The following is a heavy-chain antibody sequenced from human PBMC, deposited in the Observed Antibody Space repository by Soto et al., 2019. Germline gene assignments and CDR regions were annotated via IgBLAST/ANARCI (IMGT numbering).Heavy chain of an antibody. CDR2: VSGGGIT. J-gene: IGHJ4*02. Sequence: EVQLLESGGGLVQPGGSLRLSCSASGFTFSSHDMIWVRQAPGKGLEWVPGVSGGGITSSADSEKGRFTISRDKSRNTLYLQMSGLRVEDTAVYYCVKGFWGDYWGQGTLVTVSS. CDR1: GFTFSSHD. V-gene: IGHV3-23*01. D-gene: IGHD7-27*01. CDR3: VKGFWGDY.